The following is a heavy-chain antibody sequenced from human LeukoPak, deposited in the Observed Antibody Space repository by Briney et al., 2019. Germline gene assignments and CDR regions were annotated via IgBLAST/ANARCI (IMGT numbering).Heavy chain of an antibody. CDR1: GGSFSGYY. CDR3: ARDRDPSSPYDAFDI. Sequence: PSETLSLTCAVYGGSFSGYYWSWIRQPPGKGLEWIGEINHSGSTNYNPSLKSRVTISVDTSKNQFSLKLSSVTAADTAVYYCARDRDPSSPYDAFDIWGQGTMVTVSS. V-gene: IGHV4-34*01. CDR2: INHSGST. D-gene: IGHD3-10*01. J-gene: IGHJ3*02.